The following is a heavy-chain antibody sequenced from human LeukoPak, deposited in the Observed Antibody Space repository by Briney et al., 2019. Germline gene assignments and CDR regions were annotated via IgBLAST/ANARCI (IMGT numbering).Heavy chain of an antibody. Sequence: ASVKVSCKASGYTFTSYGISWVRQAPGQGLEWMGWISAYNGNTNYAQKLQGRVTMTTDTSTTTAYMELRSLRSDDTAVYYCARDRHRGGVRSVNTYGGQEPLVPVSS. D-gene: IGHD3-16*01. V-gene: IGHV1-18*01. CDR3: ARDRHRGGVRSVNTY. CDR2: ISAYNGNT. J-gene: IGHJ4*02. CDR1: GYTFTSYG.